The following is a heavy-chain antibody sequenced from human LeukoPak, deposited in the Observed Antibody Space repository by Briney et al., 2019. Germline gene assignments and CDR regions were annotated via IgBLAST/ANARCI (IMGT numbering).Heavy chain of an antibody. CDR1: GFTFSSYG. D-gene: IGHD2/OR15-2a*01. CDR2: ISGSGGRT. V-gene: IGHV3-23*01. J-gene: IGHJ5*02. CDR3: AKDLLDP. Sequence: GGSLRLSCAASGFTFSSYGMSWVRQAPGKGLDWVSAISGSGGRTNYADSVAGRFTISRDNSKNTLYLQMNSLGAEDTAVYYCAKDLLDPWGQGTLVTVSS.